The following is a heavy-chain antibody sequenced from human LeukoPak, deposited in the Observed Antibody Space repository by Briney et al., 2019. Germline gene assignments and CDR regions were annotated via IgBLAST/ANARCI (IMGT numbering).Heavy chain of an antibody. J-gene: IGHJ4*02. D-gene: IGHD3-22*01. CDR1: GDSVSSNSAA. CDR3: ARDLPNYYDSSGYYSNTFDY. CDR2: TYYRSKWYN. V-gene: IGHV6-1*01. Sequence: LQTLLLTCAISGDSVSSNSAAWNWIRQSPSRGLEWLGRTYYRSKWYNDYAASVKSRISINPYTSKNQFSLQLNSVTPEDTAVYYCARDLPNYYDSSGYYSNTFDYWGQGTLVTVSS.